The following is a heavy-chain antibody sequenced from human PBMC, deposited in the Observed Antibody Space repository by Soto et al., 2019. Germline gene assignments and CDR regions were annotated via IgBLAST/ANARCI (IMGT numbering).Heavy chain of an antibody. V-gene: IGHV1-69*01. CDR3: ARSKPDLYYDSSGYYFDY. D-gene: IGHD3-22*01. Sequence: QVQLVQSGAEVKKPGSSVKVSCKASGGTFSSYAISWVRQAPGQGLERMGGIIPIFGTANYAQKFQGRVTITADESTSTAYMELSSLRSEDTAVYYCARSKPDLYYDSSGYYFDYWGQGTLVTVSS. J-gene: IGHJ4*02. CDR1: GGTFSSYA. CDR2: IIPIFGTA.